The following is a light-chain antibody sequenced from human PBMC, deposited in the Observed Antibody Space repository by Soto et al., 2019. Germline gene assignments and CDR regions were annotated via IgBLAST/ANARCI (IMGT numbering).Light chain of an antibody. CDR3: QQYATSPTT. CDR2: GAS. Sequence: PGERVTLSCRASQSVDISLAWYQQKPGQAPRLLVYGASTRATGIPDRFSGSGSGTDFTLTISRLEPEDFAVYYCQQYATSPTTFGQGTKVDI. J-gene: IGKJ1*01. CDR1: QSVDIS. V-gene: IGKV3-20*01.